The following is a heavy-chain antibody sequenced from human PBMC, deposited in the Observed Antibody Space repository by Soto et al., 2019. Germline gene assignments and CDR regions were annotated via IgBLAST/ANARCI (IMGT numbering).Heavy chain of an antibody. CDR2: IYSGGRN. CDR1: GGSISSFY. Sequence: SETLSLTCTVSGGSISSFYWSWIRQPAGKGLEWIGRIYSGGRNNYNPSLKSRVTMSVDTSKNQFSLRLSSVTAADTAVYFCVSQRTTVITQAYFDYWGPGALVTVS. V-gene: IGHV4-4*07. CDR3: VSQRTTVITQAYFDY. J-gene: IGHJ4*02. D-gene: IGHD4-4*01.